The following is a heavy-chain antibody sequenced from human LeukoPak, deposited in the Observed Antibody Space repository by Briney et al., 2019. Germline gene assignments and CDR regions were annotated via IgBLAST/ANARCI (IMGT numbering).Heavy chain of an antibody. V-gene: IGHV1-18*01. CDR1: GYTFTSYG. Sequence: ASVKVSCKASGYTFTSYGISWVRQAPGQGLEWMGWISAYNGNTNYAQKLQGRVTMTTDTSTSTAYMELRSLRSDDTAVYYCARALIEYYDILTGSFDYRGQGTLVTVSS. D-gene: IGHD3-9*01. CDR3: ARALIEYYDILTGSFDY. CDR2: ISAYNGNT. J-gene: IGHJ4*02.